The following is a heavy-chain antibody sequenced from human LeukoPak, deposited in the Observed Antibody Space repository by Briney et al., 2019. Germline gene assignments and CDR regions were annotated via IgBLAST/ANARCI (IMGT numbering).Heavy chain of an antibody. CDR1: GFTFSSSA. J-gene: IGHJ4*02. D-gene: IGHD5-24*01. CDR3: TRVGYIDEGIDY. CDR2: IKQDGSKK. Sequence: GGPLRLSCAASGFTFSSSAMSWVRQAPGKGLEWVANIKQDGSKKSYVDSVKGRFTISRDNAKNSLYLQMNSLRAEDTAIYYCTRVGYIDEGIDYWGQGTLVTVSS. V-gene: IGHV3-7*04.